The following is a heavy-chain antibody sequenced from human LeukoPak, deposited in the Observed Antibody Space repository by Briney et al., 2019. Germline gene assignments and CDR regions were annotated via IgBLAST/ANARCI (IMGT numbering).Heavy chain of an antibody. CDR1: GFTFSNYA. CDR2: ISGSGGST. D-gene: IGHD6-19*01. CDR3: AKRGDSSGWSQYDY. J-gene: IGHJ4*02. Sequence: GGSLRLSCAASGFTFSNYAMGWVRQAPGKGLEWVSTISGSGGSTYYADSVKGRFTLSRDHSKNTLYLQMNSLRADDTAVYYCAKRGDSSGWSQYDYWGQGTLVTVSS. V-gene: IGHV3-23*01.